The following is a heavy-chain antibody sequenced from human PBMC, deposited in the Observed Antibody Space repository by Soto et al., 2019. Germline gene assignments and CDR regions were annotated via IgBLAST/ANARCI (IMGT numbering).Heavy chain of an antibody. J-gene: IGHJ4*02. CDR1: GFTFSSYA. CDR2: ISGSGSST. D-gene: IGHD1-20*01. Sequence: PGGSLRLSCAASGFTFSSYAMNWVRQAPGKGLEWVSVISGSGSSTYYADSVKGRFTISRDNSKNTLYVQMNSLRAEDTGVYYCAKAISGYNALLDHWGQGTRVTVSS. CDR3: AKAISGYNALLDH. V-gene: IGHV3-23*01.